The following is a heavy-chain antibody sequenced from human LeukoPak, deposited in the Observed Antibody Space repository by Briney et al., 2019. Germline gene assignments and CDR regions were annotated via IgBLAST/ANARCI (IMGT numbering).Heavy chain of an antibody. V-gene: IGHV1-69*13. CDR2: IIPIFGTA. CDR1: GYTFTSYG. Sequence: SVNVSCMASGYTFTSYGISRVRQAPGPGLECMGGIIPIFGTANYAQKFQGRVTITADESTSTAYMDLSSLRSEDTAVYYCAREVSDCSTGPLYYYGMDVWGQGTTVTVSS. D-gene: IGHD2-21*02. J-gene: IGHJ6*02. CDR3: AREVSDCSTGPLYYYGMDV.